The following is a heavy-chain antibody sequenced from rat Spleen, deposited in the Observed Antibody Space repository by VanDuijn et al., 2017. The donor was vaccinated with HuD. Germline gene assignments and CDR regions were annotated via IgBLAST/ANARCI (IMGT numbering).Heavy chain of an antibody. D-gene: IGHD1-2*01. CDR1: GFTFSNCD. CDR2: ISYDGGNT. Sequence: EVQLVESGGGLVQPGRSMKLSCAASGFTFSNCDMAWVRQAPTKGLEWVASISYDGGNTYYRDSVKGRFTISRDSAKSTLYLQMDSLRSEDTATYYCTRGFTVAVFWGQGVMVTVSA. CDR3: TRGFTVAVF. V-gene: IGHV5-25*01. J-gene: IGHJ2*01.